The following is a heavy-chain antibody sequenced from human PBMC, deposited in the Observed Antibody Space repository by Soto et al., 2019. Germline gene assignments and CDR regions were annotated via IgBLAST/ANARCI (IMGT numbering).Heavy chain of an antibody. J-gene: IGHJ3*02. Sequence: PGGSLRLSCAASGFTFSGYCMHWVRQAPGKGLVWVSHINSDGSSKYYADSVKGRFTISRDNAKNSLYLQMNSLRAEDTAVYYCARDRSDIVVGVAATRRGAFDIWGQGTMVTVSS. CDR3: ARDRSDIVVGVAATRRGAFDI. V-gene: IGHV3-74*01. CDR1: GFTFSGYC. D-gene: IGHD2-15*01. CDR2: INSDGSSK.